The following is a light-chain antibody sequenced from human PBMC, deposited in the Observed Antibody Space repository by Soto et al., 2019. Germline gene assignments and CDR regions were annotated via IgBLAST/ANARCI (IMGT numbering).Light chain of an antibody. CDR2: DAS. CDR3: QQYKSFYT. CDR1: QSIGNY. J-gene: IGKJ2*01. V-gene: IGKV1-5*01. Sequence: DIQMTQSPSTLSASVGESVTITCRASQSIGNYLAWYQQKPGKAPKFLIYDASILPTGVPSRFSGGGSGTEFTLTITSLQPDDFATYYCQQYKSFYTFGQGTKLEIK.